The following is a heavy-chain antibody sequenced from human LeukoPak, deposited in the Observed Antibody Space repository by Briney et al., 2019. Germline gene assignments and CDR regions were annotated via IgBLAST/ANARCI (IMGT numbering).Heavy chain of an antibody. CDR1: GFTLNDYA. CDR3: AKALGRIVGATRDSFDY. V-gene: IGHV3-9*01. Sequence: PGGSLRLSCAASGFTLNDYAMHWVRQVPGKGLEWVSGISWNSGRVAYMNSVKGRFTVSRDNAKNSLFLQMNSLRDEDTAFYYCAKALGRIVGATRDSFDYWGQGSMVTVSS. J-gene: IGHJ4*02. D-gene: IGHD1-26*01. CDR2: ISWNSGRV.